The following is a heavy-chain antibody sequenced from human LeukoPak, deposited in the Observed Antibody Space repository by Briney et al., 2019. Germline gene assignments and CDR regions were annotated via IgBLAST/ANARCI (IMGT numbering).Heavy chain of an antibody. CDR3: ARSGRGGGY. CDR1: GGSISSGTYY. D-gene: IGHD1-26*01. J-gene: IGHJ4*02. CDR2: IRYSGST. Sequence: SGPGLVNPSQTLSLTCTVSGGSISSGTYYCSWIRQPPGKGLEWIGYIRYSGSTLYNPSLKSRLSMSVDTSKNQFSLMLSSVTAADTAMYSWARSGRGGGYWGQGTLVTVSS. V-gene: IGHV4-31*03.